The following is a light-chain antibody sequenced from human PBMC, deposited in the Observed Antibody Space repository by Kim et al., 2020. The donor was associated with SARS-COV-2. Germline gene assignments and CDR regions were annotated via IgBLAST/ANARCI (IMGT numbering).Light chain of an antibody. Sequence: ASVGDRVTITCRTTQSISSHLNWYQQKPGRDPKLLMSAASTLQGGVPSRFSGSGSETDFTLTISSLQPEDFATYFCQQSYITPFTFGPGTKVDIK. CDR3: QQSYITPFT. J-gene: IGKJ3*01. CDR2: AAS. V-gene: IGKV1-39*01. CDR1: QSISSH.